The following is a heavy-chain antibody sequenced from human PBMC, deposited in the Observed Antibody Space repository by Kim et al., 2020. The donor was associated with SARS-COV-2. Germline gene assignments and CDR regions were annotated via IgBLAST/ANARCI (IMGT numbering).Heavy chain of an antibody. D-gene: IGHD6-6*01. Sequence: GGSLRLSCAASGFSFGSYAMSWVRQAPGKGLEWVSGVSGGGGSTYYADSVKGRFTISRDNSKNTLYVQMNSLRAEDTAVYYCAKDYISSSKTHGYFDYWGQGTLVTVSS. J-gene: IGHJ4*02. V-gene: IGHV3-23*01. CDR1: GFSFGSYA. CDR3: AKDYISSSKTHGYFDY. CDR2: VSGGGGST.